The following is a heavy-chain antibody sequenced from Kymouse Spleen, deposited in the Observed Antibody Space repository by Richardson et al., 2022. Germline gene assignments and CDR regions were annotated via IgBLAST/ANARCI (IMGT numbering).Heavy chain of an antibody. CDR3: ARADCTNGVCPQRGFYYYYGMDV. Sequence: EVQLVESGGGVVRPGGSLRLSCAASGFTFDDYGMSWVRQAPGKGLEWVSGINWNGGSTGYADSVKGRFTISRDNAKNSLYLQMNSLRAEDTALYYCARADCTNGVCPQRGFYYYYGMDVWGQGTTVTVSS. J-gene: IGHJ6*02. D-gene: IGHD2-8*01. V-gene: IGHV3-20*d01. CDR1: GFTFDDYG. CDR2: INWNGGST.